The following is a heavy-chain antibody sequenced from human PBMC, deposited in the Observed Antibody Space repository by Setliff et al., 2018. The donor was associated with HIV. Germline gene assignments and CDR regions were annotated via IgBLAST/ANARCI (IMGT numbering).Heavy chain of an antibody. CDR2: IKQDGTET. J-gene: IGHJ3*02. D-gene: IGHD4-4*01. Sequence: GGSLRLSCVGSGFTFWSYWMSWVRQAPGKGPEWVANIKQDGTETYYVDSVKGRFTISRDNTKNSLYLQMNSLRVEDTAVYYCTRDSEFTATNFDDAFGIWGQGTMVTVSS. CDR3: TRDSEFTATNFDDAFGI. V-gene: IGHV3-7*01. CDR1: GFTFWSYW.